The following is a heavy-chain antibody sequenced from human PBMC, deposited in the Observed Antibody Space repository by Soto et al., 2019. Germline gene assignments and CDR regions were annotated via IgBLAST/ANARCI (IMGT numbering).Heavy chain of an antibody. CDR2: LYSDGTT. CDR3: ARGGRSMDV. CDR1: GFTVTSNY. Sequence: GQLVQFGGGLAQPGGSLSLSCEASGFTVTSNYLTWVRQAPGKGLEWVSVLYSDGTTHSADSVKGRFTISRDNYKNTLYLQMDSLRAEDTAVYYCARGGRSMDVWGQGTTVTVSS. D-gene: IGHD3-16*01. V-gene: IGHV3-66*01. J-gene: IGHJ6*02.